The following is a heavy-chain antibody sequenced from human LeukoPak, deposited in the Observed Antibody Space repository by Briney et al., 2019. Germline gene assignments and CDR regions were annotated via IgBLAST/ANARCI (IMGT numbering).Heavy chain of an antibody. CDR1: GFIFSSYA. Sequence: GGSLRLSCAVSGFIFSSYATSWVRQATGEGLECVSDISGSGGSTYYADSVKGRFTISRDNSKNTLYLQMNSLRAEDTAVYYCAKGSLWFGELPHDYWGQGTLVTVSS. CDR3: AKGSLWFGELPHDY. CDR2: ISGSGGST. D-gene: IGHD3-10*01. V-gene: IGHV3-23*01. J-gene: IGHJ4*02.